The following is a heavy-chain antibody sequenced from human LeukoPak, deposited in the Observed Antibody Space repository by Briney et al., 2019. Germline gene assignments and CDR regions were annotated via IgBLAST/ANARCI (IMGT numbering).Heavy chain of an antibody. Sequence: ASVKVSCKASGYTFTGYYMHWLRQAPGQGLEWMGWINPNSGGTNYAQKFQGRVTMTRDTSISTAYMELSRLRSDDTAVYYCARQEGYYYDSSGYYYVAWGQGTLVTVSS. CDR2: INPNSGGT. CDR3: ARQEGYYYDSSGYYYVA. D-gene: IGHD3-22*01. V-gene: IGHV1-2*02. CDR1: GYTFTGYY. J-gene: IGHJ4*02.